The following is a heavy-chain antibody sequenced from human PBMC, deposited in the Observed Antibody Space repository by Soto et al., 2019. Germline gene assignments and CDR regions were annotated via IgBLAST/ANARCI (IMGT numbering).Heavy chain of an antibody. D-gene: IGHD5-18*01. J-gene: IGHJ4*02. CDR3: ARGLDTAKVGY. CDR1: GFTVSNNH. CDR2: IYYNGNT. Sequence: VQLVESGGGLIQPGGSLRLSCAASGFTVSNNHMTWVRQAPGRGPEWVSTIYYNGNTYHADSVKGRFSISRDNSKNMLYLQMNSLRADDTAVYDCARGLDTAKVGYWGQGTLVTVSS. V-gene: IGHV3-53*01.